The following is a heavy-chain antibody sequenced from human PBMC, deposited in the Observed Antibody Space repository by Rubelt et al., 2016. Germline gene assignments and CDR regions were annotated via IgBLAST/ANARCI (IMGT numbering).Heavy chain of an antibody. J-gene: IGHJ4*02. CDR3: ARESDLGDY. D-gene: IGHD3-16*01. V-gene: IGHV4-59*12. CDR2: IYYSGST. Sequence: IYYSGSTNYNPSLRSRVTISVDTSKNQFSLKLSSVTAADTAVYYCARESDLGDYWGQGTLVTVSS.